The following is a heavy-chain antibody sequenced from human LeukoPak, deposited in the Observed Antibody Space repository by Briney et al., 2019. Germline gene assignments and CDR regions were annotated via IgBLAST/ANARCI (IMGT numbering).Heavy chain of an antibody. CDR1: GFTFSSYS. V-gene: IGHV3-21*01. Sequence: PGGSLRLSCAASGFTFSSYSMKWVPQAPVKGLEWVSSISSSSSYIYYADSVKGRFTISRDNAKNSLYLQMNSLRAEDTAVYYCARGSGYYYDNSGIDYWGQGTLVTVSS. D-gene: IGHD3-22*01. CDR2: ISSSSSYI. J-gene: IGHJ4*02. CDR3: ARGSGYYYDNSGIDY.